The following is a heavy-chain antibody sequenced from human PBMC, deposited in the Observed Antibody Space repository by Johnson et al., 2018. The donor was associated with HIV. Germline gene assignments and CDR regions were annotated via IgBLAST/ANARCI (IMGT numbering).Heavy chain of an antibody. CDR2: ISSSGSTI. Sequence: QEQLVESGGGLVKPGGSLRLSCAASGFTFSDYYMSWIRQAPGKGLEWVSYISSSGSTIYYADSVKGRFTISRDNSKNTLYLQMHSLRADDTAVYYCASGEDYGGNYGAFDIWGQGTMVTVSS. D-gene: IGHD4-23*01. CDR1: GFTFSDYY. J-gene: IGHJ3*02. V-gene: IGHV3-11*04. CDR3: ASGEDYGGNYGAFDI.